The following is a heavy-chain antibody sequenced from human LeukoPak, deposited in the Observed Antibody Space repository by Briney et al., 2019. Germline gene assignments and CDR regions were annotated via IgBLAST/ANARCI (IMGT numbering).Heavy chain of an antibody. CDR1: GGTFSKYS. Sequence: ASVKVSCKASGGTFSKYSISWVRQRPGQGLEWMGGITPLFGTANYAQKFQGRVTITADESASTAYMELSSLRSEDTAVYYCAGFWSGYDYYYYYGMDVWGQGTTVTVSS. CDR3: AGFWSGYDYYYYYGMDV. D-gene: IGHD3-3*01. J-gene: IGHJ6*02. CDR2: ITPLFGTA. V-gene: IGHV1-69*01.